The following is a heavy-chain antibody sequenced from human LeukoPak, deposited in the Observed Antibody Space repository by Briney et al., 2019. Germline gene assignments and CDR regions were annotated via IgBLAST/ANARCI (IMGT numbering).Heavy chain of an antibody. J-gene: IGHJ4*02. D-gene: IGHD4-23*01. CDR1: GFTFSSYW. CDR3: ARDPDYGDNPDY. CDR2: IKQDGSEK. Sequence: SGGSLRLSCAASGFTFSSYWMSWVRQAPRKGLEWVANIKQDGSEKYYVDSVKGRFTISRDNGKNSLYLQMNSLRAEDTAVYYCARDPDYGDNPDYWGQGTLVTVSS. V-gene: IGHV3-7*03.